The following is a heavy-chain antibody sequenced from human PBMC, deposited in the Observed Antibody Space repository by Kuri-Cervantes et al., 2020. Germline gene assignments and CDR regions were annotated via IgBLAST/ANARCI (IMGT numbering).Heavy chain of an antibody. D-gene: IGHD4-17*01. J-gene: IGHJ4*02. V-gene: IGHV3-21*01. CDR2: ISSSSSYI. Sequence: GESLKISCAASGFTFSNAWMSWVRQAPGKGLEWVSSISSSSSYIYYADSVKGRFTISRDNAKNSLYLQMNSLRAEDTAVYYCARVAVTTDFDYWGQGTLVTVSS. CDR3: ARVAVTTDFDY. CDR1: GFTFSNAW.